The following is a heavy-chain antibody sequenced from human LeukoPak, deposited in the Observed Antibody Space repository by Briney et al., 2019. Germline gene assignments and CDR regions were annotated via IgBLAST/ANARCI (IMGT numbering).Heavy chain of an antibody. CDR2: IRYDGSNK. Sequence: GGSLRLSCAASGFTFSSYGMHWVRQAPGKGLEWVAFIRYDGSNKYYADSVKGRFTISRDNSKNTLYLQMNSLRAEDTAVYYCARGTTVVWKPPFDPWGQGTLVTVSS. CDR1: GFTFSSYG. CDR3: ARGTTVVWKPPFDP. J-gene: IGHJ5*02. D-gene: IGHD4-23*01. V-gene: IGHV3-30*02.